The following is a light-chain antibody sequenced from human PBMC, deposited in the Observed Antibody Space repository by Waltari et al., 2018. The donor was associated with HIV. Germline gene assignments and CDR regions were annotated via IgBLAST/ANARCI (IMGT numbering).Light chain of an antibody. CDR3: QQYGSSPMYT. CDR2: GAS. J-gene: IGKJ2*01. V-gene: IGKV3-20*01. Sequence: EIVLTQSPGTLSLSPGERATLSCRASQSVSSSYLAWYQQKPGQAPRLLIYGASSRATGVPHRFSGSGAWTDFTLTISRLEPEDFAVYYCQQYGSSPMYTFGQGTKLEIK. CDR1: QSVSSSY.